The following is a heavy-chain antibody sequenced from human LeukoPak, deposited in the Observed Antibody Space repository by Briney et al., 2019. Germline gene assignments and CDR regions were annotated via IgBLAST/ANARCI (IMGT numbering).Heavy chain of an antibody. V-gene: IGHV4-34*01. CDR2: INHSGYT. D-gene: IGHD4-17*01. Sequence: PSETLSLTCAVSGVSFNDYYWSWVRQPPGKGLEWIGEINHSGYTNDSPSLKSRVTMSIDTSRKQFSLNLGSVTAADTAVYYCTRMTTGHDYWGQGTLVTVSS. CDR3: TRMTTGHDY. J-gene: IGHJ4*02. CDR1: GVSFNDYY.